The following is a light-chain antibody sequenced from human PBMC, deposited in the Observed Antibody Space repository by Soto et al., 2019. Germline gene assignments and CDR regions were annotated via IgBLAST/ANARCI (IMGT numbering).Light chain of an antibody. Sequence: QSVMTQPACLSGSPGQSITISCSGTSRDIGAYNLVSWYQQLPGKAPKLLIYEVRSRPSGISYRFSGSKSGTTASLTISSLLPEDEADYYCSAYTSRSTLVFGGGTKLTVL. CDR1: SRDIGAYNL. CDR2: EVR. CDR3: SAYTSRSTLV. J-gene: IGLJ2*01. V-gene: IGLV2-14*01.